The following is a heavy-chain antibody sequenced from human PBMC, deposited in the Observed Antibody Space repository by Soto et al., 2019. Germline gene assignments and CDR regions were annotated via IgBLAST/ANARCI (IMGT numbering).Heavy chain of an antibody. CDR1: GFTFSCCA. J-gene: IGHJ4*02. Sequence: PGGSLRLSCAASGFTFSCCAMSWVRQAPGKGLEWVAVISYDGSNKYYAESVEGRFTISRDNSKSTVYLKMNSLRAEDTAIYYCSLDTYYYDSSGYYVFDYWGQGALVTVSS. D-gene: IGHD3-22*01. CDR2: ISYDGSNK. CDR3: SLDTYYYDSSGYYVFDY. V-gene: IGHV3-30*03.